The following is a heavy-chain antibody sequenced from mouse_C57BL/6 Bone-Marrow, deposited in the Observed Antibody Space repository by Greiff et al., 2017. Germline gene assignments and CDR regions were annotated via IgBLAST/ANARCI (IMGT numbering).Heavy chain of an antibody. J-gene: IGHJ2*01. V-gene: IGHV1-64*01. Sequence: QVQLQQPGAELVKPGASVKLSCKASGYTFTSYWMHWVKQRPGQGLEWIGMIHPNSGSTNYNEKFKSKATLTVDKSSSTAYMQLSSLTSEESAVDFYASSHYGSRYGYWGQGTTLTVSA. CDR1: GYTFTSYW. D-gene: IGHD1-1*01. CDR2: IHPNSGST. CDR3: ASSHYGSRYGY.